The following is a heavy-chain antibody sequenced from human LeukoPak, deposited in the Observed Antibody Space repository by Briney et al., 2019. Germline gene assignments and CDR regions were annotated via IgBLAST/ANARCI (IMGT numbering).Heavy chain of an antibody. CDR2: IYTSGST. CDR3: ATLNIKAVAGMVYYFDY. J-gene: IGHJ4*02. V-gene: IGHV4-61*02. CDR1: GGSISSGSYY. D-gene: IGHD6-19*01. Sequence: SETLSLTCTVSGGSISSGSYYWRWIRQPAGKGLEWIGRIYTSGSTNYNPSLKSRVTISVDTSKNQFSLRLSSVTAADTAVYYCATLNIKAVAGMVYYFDYWGQGTLVTVSS.